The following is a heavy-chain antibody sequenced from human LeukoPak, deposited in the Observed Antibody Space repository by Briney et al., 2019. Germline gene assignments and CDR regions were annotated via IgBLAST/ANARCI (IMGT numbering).Heavy chain of an antibody. D-gene: IGHD3-10*01. Sequence: SETLSLTCTVSGGSISSYYWGWIRQSPGKGLEWIGWSYHRGSTDYNSSLKSRVAISVDTSKNQFSLKLSSVTAADTAVYYCARDRALGYWGQGTLVIVSS. J-gene: IGHJ4*02. CDR3: ARDRALGY. CDR2: SYHRGST. CDR1: GGSISSYY. V-gene: IGHV4-59*01.